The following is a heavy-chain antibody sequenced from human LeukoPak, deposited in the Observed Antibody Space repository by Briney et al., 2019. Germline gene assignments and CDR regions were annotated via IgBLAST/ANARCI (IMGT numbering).Heavy chain of an antibody. CDR1: GFTFSSYA. J-gene: IGHJ6*02. Sequence: GGSLRLSCAASGFTFSSYARSWVRQAPGKGLEWVSAISGSGGSTYYADSVKGRFTISRDNSKNTLYLQMNSLRAEDTAVYYCAKAIYSSSRMDVWGQGTTVTVSS. D-gene: IGHD6-13*01. CDR3: AKAIYSSSRMDV. V-gene: IGHV3-23*01. CDR2: ISGSGGST.